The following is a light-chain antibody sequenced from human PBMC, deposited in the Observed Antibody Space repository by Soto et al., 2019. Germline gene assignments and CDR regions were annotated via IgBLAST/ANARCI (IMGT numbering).Light chain of an antibody. CDR3: LQDYDYPLT. CDR1: QGIRND. J-gene: IGKJ4*01. CDR2: ATS. Sequence: AIQMTQSPSSLSASVGDRVTITCRASQGIRNDIGWYQQKPGKAPKLLIYATSTLQSGVPSRFSGSGSGTDFTLTIGSLQPEDFATYYCLQDYDYPLTFGGGTKVDIK. V-gene: IGKV1-6*01.